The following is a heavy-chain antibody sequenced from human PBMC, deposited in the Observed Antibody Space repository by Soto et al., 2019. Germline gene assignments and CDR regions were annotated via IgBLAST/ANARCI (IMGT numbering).Heavy chain of an antibody. CDR2: IKSKTDGGTT. V-gene: IGHV3-15*01. CDR3: TTDRRVGATISDY. CDR1: GFTFSNAW. J-gene: IGHJ4*02. D-gene: IGHD1-26*01. Sequence: GESLKISCAASGFTFSNAWMSWVRQAPGKGLEWVGRIKSKTDGGTTDYAAPVKGRFTISRDDSKNTLYLQMNSLKTEDTAVYYCTTDRRVGATISDYWGQGTLVTVSS.